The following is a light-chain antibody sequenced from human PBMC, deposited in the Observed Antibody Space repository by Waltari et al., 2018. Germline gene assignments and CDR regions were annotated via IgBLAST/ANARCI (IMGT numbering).Light chain of an antibody. Sequence: QSALTQPASVSGSPGQSITISCPGTSSDVGSYNLLSWYQQHPGKAPKLMIYEVSKRPSGVSNRFSGSKSGNTASLTISGLQAEDEADYYCCSYAGSSTFDVVFGGGTKLTVL. CDR1: SSDVGSYNL. CDR2: EVS. CDR3: CSYAGSSTFDVV. V-gene: IGLV2-23*02. J-gene: IGLJ2*01.